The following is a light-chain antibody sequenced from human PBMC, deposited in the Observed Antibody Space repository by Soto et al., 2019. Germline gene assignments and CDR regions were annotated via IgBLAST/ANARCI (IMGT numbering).Light chain of an antibody. CDR2: DAS. J-gene: IGKJ4*01. CDR1: QSASSY. Sequence: EIVLTQSPATLSLSPVERATLSCMASQSASSYLAWYQQKPGQAPRLLIYDASNRATGIPARFSGSGSGTDFTLTISSLEPEDFAVYYCQQRSNWPRLTFGGGTKVDIK. V-gene: IGKV3-11*01. CDR3: QQRSNWPRLT.